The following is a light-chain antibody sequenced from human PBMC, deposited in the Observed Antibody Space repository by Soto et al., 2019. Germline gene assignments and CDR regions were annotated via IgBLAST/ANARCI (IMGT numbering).Light chain of an antibody. CDR2: EVT. V-gene: IGLV2-8*01. Sequence: QSALTRPPSASGSPGQSVTISCTGTSSDVGGYNYVSWYQQYPGRAPKLMIYEVTKRPSGVPDRFSGSKSGNTASLTVSGLQAEDEADYYWSSYAASNNFYFVFGGGTKLTVL. CDR1: SSDVGGYNY. J-gene: IGLJ3*02. CDR3: SSYAASNNFYFV.